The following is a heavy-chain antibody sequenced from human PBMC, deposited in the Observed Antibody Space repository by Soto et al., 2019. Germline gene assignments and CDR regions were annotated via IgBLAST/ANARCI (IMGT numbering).Heavy chain of an antibody. CDR2: ISSSSSTI. D-gene: IGHD3-3*01. Sequence: PGGSLRLSCAASGFTFSSYSMNWVRQAPGKGLEWVSYISSSSSTIYYADSVKGRFTISRDNAKNSLYLQMNSLGDEDTAVYYCARNDFWSGYPNYYYYGMDVWGQGTTVTVSS. CDR3: ARNDFWSGYPNYYYYGMDV. V-gene: IGHV3-48*02. CDR1: GFTFSSYS. J-gene: IGHJ6*02.